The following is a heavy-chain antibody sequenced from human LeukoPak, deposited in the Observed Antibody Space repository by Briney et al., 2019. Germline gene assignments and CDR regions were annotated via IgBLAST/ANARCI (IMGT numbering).Heavy chain of an antibody. CDR1: GFTISTYW. J-gene: IGHJ4*02. D-gene: IGHD3-22*01. CDR3: STTYYYDSSEGY. CDR2: IKSKTDGGTT. V-gene: IGHV3-15*01. Sequence: GGSLRLSCTASGFTISTYWMSWVRQAPGKGLEWVGRIKSKTDGGTTDYAAPVKDRFTISRDDSKNTLYLQMNSLKTEDTAVYYCSTTYYYDSSEGYWGQGTLVTVSS.